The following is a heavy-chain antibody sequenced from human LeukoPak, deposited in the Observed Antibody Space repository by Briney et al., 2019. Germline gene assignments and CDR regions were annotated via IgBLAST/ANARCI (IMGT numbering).Heavy chain of an antibody. J-gene: IGHJ4*02. V-gene: IGHV3-11*01. CDR1: GFTFRDAW. CDR3: ARSSFGDYVNY. D-gene: IGHD3-10*01. Sequence: AGGSLRLSCAASGFTFRDAWMTWVRQAPGKGLEWVSYISSTSSTILYADSVKGRLTISRDNAKNSLYLQMNSLRAEDTALYYCARSSFGDYVNYWGQGTLVTVSS. CDR2: ISSTSSTI.